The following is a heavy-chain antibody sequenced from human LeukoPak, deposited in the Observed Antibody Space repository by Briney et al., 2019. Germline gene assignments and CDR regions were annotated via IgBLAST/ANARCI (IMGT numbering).Heavy chain of an antibody. CDR2: IRYDGSDK. J-gene: IGHJ4*02. D-gene: IGHD2/OR15-2a*01. CDR3: RDPFDY. Sequence: EGSLRLSCAASGFTFSSYGMHWVRQAPGKGLEWVAFIRYDGSDKFYADSVKGRFTISRDNSKNTLYLQMNSLRVEDTAVYYCRDPFDYWGQGTLVTVSS. CDR1: GFTFSSYG. V-gene: IGHV3-30*02.